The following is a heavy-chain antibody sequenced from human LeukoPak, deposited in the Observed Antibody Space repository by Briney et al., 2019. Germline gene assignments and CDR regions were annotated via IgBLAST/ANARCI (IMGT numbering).Heavy chain of an antibody. Sequence: KPSETLSLTCTVSGGSISSSSYYWGWIRQPPGKGLEWIGSIYYSGSAYYNPSLKSRVTISVDTSKNQFSLKLSSVTAADTAVYYCARQDVDTAMGPSDYWGQGTLVTVSS. D-gene: IGHD5-18*01. V-gene: IGHV4-39*01. CDR1: GGSISSSSYY. J-gene: IGHJ4*02. CDR3: ARQDVDTAMGPSDY. CDR2: IYYSGSA.